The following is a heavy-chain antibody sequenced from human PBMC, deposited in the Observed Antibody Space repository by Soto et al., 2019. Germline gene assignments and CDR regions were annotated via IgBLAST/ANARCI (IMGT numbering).Heavy chain of an antibody. D-gene: IGHD2-15*01. J-gene: IGHJ6*03. CDR2: INHSGST. CDR3: ARGRYCSGGSCYARVVYYYYMDV. CDR1: GGSFSGYY. Sequence: SETLSLTCAVYGGSFSGYYWSWIRQPPGKGLEWIGEINHSGSTNYNPSLKSRVTISVDTSKNQFSLKLSSVTAADTAVYYCARGRYCSGGSCYARVVYYYYMDVWGKGTTVTVSS. V-gene: IGHV4-34*01.